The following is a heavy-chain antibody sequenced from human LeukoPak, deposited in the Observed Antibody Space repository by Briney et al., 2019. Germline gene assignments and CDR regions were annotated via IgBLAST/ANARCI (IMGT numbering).Heavy chain of an antibody. CDR1: GYSFTSYW. V-gene: IGHV5-51*01. J-gene: IGHJ4*02. CDR2: IYPGDFDT. D-gene: IGHD3-16*01. Sequence: GESLEISCKASGYSFTSYWISWGRQMPGKGLEWMGIIYPGDFDTRYSPSFQGRVTISADKSISTAYLQWSSLRASDTAMYYCAGTIGDVYYWGQGTLVTVSS. CDR3: AGTIGDVYY.